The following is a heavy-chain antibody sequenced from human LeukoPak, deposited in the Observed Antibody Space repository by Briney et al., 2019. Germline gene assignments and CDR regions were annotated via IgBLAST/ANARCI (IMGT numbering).Heavy chain of an antibody. J-gene: IGHJ4*02. CDR1: GFTFSRYW. CDR3: ARDVPPPYYYYSRGYYPDY. CDR2: INSDGSST. D-gene: IGHD3-22*01. V-gene: IGHV3-74*01. Sequence: GGSLRLSCAASGFTFSRYWMNWVRQAPGKGLGWVSGINSDGSSTNYADSVKGRFTISRDNAKNTLYLQMNSLRAEDTAVYYCARDVPPPYYYYSRGYYPDYWGQGTLVTVSS.